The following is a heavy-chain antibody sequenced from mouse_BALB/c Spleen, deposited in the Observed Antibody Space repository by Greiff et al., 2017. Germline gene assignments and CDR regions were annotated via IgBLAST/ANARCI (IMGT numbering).Heavy chain of an antibody. Sequence: EVQLVESGGGLVQPGGSLRLSCATSGFTFTDYYMSWVRQPPGKALEWLGFIRNKANGYTTEYSASVKGRFTISRDNSQSILYLQMNTLRAEDSATYYCARDPSWFAYWGQGTLVTVSA. CDR1: GFTFTDYY. CDR2: IRNKANGYTT. J-gene: IGHJ3*01. CDR3: ARDPSWFAY. V-gene: IGHV7-3*02.